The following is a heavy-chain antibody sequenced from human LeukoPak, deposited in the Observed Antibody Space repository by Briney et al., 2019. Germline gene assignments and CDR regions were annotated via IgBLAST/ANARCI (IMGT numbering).Heavy chain of an antibody. CDR3: ARQNYDILTGWTLFDY. D-gene: IGHD3-9*01. Sequence: SETLSLTCTVSGGSISSYYWSWIRQPPGKGLEWIGYIYYSGGTNYNPSLKGRVTISVDTSKNQFSLKLSSVTAADTAVYYCARQNYDILTGWTLFDYWGQGTLVTVSS. J-gene: IGHJ4*02. V-gene: IGHV4-59*08. CDR2: IYYSGGT. CDR1: GGSISSYY.